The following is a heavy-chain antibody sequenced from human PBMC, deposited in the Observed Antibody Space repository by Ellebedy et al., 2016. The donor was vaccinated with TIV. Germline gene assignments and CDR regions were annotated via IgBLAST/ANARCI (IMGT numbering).Heavy chain of an antibody. CDR2: MSGSGLTT. Sequence: GESLKISCAASGFTFSSYSMNWVRQAPGKGLEWVSGMSGSGLTTYYADSVKGRFTISRDNSKSTLYLQVNSLRADDAAVYYCAKDRIVGARKFDDWGQGTLVTVSS. CDR1: GFTFSSYS. CDR3: AKDRIVGARKFDD. D-gene: IGHD1-26*01. V-gene: IGHV3-23*01. J-gene: IGHJ4*02.